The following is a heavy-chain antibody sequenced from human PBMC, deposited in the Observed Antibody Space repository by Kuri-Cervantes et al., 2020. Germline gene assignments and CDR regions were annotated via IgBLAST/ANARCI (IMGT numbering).Heavy chain of an antibody. CDR3: ARAIGMGTYYYYGTDV. CDR2: MNPNSGNT. Sequence: GGSLRLSCKASGYTFTSYDINWVRQATGQGLEWMGWMNPNSGNTGYAQKFQGRVTMTRNTSISTAYMELSSLRSEDTAVYYCARAIGMGTYYYYGTDVWGQGTTVTVSS. J-gene: IGHJ6*02. CDR1: GYTFTSYD. V-gene: IGHV1-8*01. D-gene: IGHD3-16*02.